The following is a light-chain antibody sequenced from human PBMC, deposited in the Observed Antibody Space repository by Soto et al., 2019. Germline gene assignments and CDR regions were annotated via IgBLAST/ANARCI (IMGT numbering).Light chain of an antibody. CDR3: CSYAGSYTPRV. CDR2: DVN. J-gene: IGLJ1*01. Sequence: QSVLTQPRSVSGSPGQSVTISCTGTSSDVGGYNYVSWYQQHPGKAPKLMIYDVNKRPSGVPDRFSGSKSGDTASLTISGLQAEDEADYYCCSYAGSYTPRVFGTGTKLTVL. CDR1: SSDVGGYNY. V-gene: IGLV2-11*01.